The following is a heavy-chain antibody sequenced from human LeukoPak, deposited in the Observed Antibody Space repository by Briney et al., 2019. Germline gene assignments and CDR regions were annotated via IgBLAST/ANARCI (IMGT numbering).Heavy chain of an antibody. Sequence: PGGSLRLSCAASGFTVSSNYMSWVRQAPGKGLEWVSVIYSGGSTYYADSVKGRFTISRDNSKNTLYLQMNSLRAEDTAVYYCARAAAGIIRYGFDYWGQGTLVTVSS. CDR3: ARAAAGIIRYGFDY. D-gene: IGHD6-13*01. CDR2: IYSGGST. CDR1: GFTVSSNY. V-gene: IGHV3-53*01. J-gene: IGHJ4*02.